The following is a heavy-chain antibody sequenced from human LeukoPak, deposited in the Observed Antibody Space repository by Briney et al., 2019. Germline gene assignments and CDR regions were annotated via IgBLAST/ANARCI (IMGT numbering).Heavy chain of an antibody. V-gene: IGHV3-74*01. CDR3: AGGDIVVVPAVPSNNWFDP. CDR2: INSDGSST. J-gene: IGHJ5*02. Sequence: GGSLRLSCAASGFTFSSYWMHWVRQAPGKGLVWVSRINSDGSSTSYADSVKGRFTISRDNSKNTLYLQMNSLRAEDTAVYYCAGGDIVVVPAVPSNNWFDPWGQGTLVTVSS. D-gene: IGHD2-2*01. CDR1: GFTFSSYW.